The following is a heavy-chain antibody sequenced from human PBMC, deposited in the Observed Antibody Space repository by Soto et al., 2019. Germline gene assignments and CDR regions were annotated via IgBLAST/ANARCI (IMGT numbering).Heavy chain of an antibody. J-gene: IGHJ5*02. D-gene: IGHD3-3*01. CDR2: VHYSGTT. V-gene: IGHV4-59*01. CDR1: GGSISTYY. CDR3: ARGKIIGP. Sequence: QVQLQESGPGLVKPSETLSLTCTVSGGSISTYYWTWIRQPPGKGLEWIGYVHYSGTTNYNPSLKSRVTMSVDTSKNQFSLKLRSVTAADTAVYYCARGKIIGPWGQGTLVTASS.